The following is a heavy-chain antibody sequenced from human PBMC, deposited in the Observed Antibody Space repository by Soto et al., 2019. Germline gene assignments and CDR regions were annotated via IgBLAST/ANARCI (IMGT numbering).Heavy chain of an antibody. CDR3: ARGVGSSPPRY. J-gene: IGHJ4*02. V-gene: IGHV4-59*01. CDR2: ISDSGSP. CDR1: GGSIDSYY. D-gene: IGHD1-26*01. Sequence: SETLSLTCTVFGGSIDSYYWSWIRQAPGKGLEWIGHISDSGSPYYNPSLRSRVTISADTSKNQISLKLTSPTAADTAVYYCARGVGSSPPRYWGRGTLVTVSS.